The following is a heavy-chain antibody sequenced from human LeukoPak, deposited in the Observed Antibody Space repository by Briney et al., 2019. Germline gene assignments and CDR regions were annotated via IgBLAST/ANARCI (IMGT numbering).Heavy chain of an antibody. D-gene: IGHD2-2*01. J-gene: IGHJ4*02. CDR2: INPNSGGT. CDR3: ARDRGIVVVPAAPLGFDY. CDR1: GYTFTCYY. Sequence: ASVKVSCKASGYTFTCYYMHWVRQAPGQGLEWMGWINPNSGGTNYAQKFQGRVTMTRDTSISTAYMELSRLRSDDTAVYYCARDRGIVVVPAAPLGFDYWGQGTLVTVSS. V-gene: IGHV1-2*02.